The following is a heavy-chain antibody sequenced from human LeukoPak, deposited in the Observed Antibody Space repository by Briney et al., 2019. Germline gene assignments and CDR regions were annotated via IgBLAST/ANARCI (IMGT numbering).Heavy chain of an antibody. J-gene: IGHJ6*02. CDR3: ANALIHQGMDV. D-gene: IGHD5-18*01. CDR2: INHSGST. CDR1: GGSFSGYY. Sequence: PSETLSLTCAVYGGSFSGYYWSWIRQPPGKGLEWIGEINHSGSTNYNPSLKSRVTISVDTSKNQFSLKLSSVTAADTAVYYCANALIHQGMDVWGQGTTVTVSS. V-gene: IGHV4-34*01.